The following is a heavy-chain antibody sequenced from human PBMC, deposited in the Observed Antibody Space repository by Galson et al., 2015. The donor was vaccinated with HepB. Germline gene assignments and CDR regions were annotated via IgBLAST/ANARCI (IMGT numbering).Heavy chain of an antibody. CDR1: GFTFSNYW. D-gene: IGHD5-24*01. J-gene: IGHJ4*02. CDR3: ARDSDGFDY. CDR2: IDPRGSEK. Sequence: SLRLSCAASGFTFSNYWMGWLRQAPGKGLEWVANIDPRGSEKEYVDSVQGRFAISRDNAKNSLFLQLSSLRAEDTAVYYCARDSDGFDYWGQGTLVTVSS. V-gene: IGHV3-7*01.